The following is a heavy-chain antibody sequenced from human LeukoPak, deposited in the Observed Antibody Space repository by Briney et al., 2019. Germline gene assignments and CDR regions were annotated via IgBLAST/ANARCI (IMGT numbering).Heavy chain of an antibody. Sequence: PGGSLRLSYTASGFTFSSYEMNWVRQAPGKGMEWVSYISSSGTTIYYADSVKGRFTISRDNAKNSLYLQMNSLRAEDTAVYYCARDPGIGWYFDLWGRGTLVTVSS. CDR2: ISSSGTTI. CDR3: ARDPGIGWYFDL. D-gene: IGHD3-10*01. J-gene: IGHJ2*01. V-gene: IGHV3-48*03. CDR1: GFTFSSYE.